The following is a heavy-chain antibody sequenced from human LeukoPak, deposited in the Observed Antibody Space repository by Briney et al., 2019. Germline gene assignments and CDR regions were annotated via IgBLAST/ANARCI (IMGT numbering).Heavy chain of an antibody. CDR1: GYTFTSYG. CDR2: ISAYNGNT. CDR3: AREALDRTAMVFGAFDI. V-gene: IGHV1-18*01. J-gene: IGHJ3*02. D-gene: IGHD5-18*01. Sequence: GASVKVSCKASGYTFTSYGISWVRQAPGQGLEWMGWISAYNGNTNYAQKLQGRVTMTTDTSTSTAYMELRSLRSDDTAVYYCAREALDRTAMVFGAFDIWGQGTMVTVSS.